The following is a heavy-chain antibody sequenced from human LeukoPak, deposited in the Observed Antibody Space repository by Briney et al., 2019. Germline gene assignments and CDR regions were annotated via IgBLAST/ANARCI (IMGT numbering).Heavy chain of an antibody. CDR3: ARGSGTGTTGQVDY. V-gene: IGHV3-21*01. CDR2: ISSSSSYI. D-gene: IGHD1-7*01. Sequence: GGSLRLSCAASGFTFSSYSMNWVRQAPGKGLESVSSISSSSSYIYYADSVKGRFTISRDNAKNSLYLQMNSLRAEDTAVYYCARGSGTGTTGQVDYWGQGTLVTVSS. CDR1: GFTFSSYS. J-gene: IGHJ4*02.